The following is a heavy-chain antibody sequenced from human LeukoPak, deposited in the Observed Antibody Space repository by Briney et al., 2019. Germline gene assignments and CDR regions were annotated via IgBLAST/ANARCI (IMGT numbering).Heavy chain of an antibody. CDR3: ARDRGGSYSAIDY. Sequence: GGSLRLSCAASGFTFSSYSMNWVRQAPGKGLEWVSFISSSSSTIYYADSVKGRFTISRDNAKNSLYLQLNSLRAEDTAVYYCARDRGGSYSAIDYWGQGTLVTVSS. CDR1: GFTFSSYS. CDR2: ISSSSSTI. V-gene: IGHV3-48*04. D-gene: IGHD1-26*01. J-gene: IGHJ4*02.